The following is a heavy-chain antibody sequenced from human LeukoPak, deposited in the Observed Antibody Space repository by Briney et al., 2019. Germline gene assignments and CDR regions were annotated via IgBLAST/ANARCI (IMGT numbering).Heavy chain of an antibody. CDR3: AKGPCSVTTCYSRGYDY. V-gene: IGHV3-23*01. J-gene: IGHJ4*02. Sequence: GGSLRLSCAASGFTFDSYAMSWVRQAPGKGLELVSGISDTGGSTYYADPVKGRFTISRDNSKNTLYLQMNSLRAEDTAVYYCAKGPCSVTTCYSRGYDYWGQGTLVTVSS. CDR1: GFTFDSYA. D-gene: IGHD2-15*01. CDR2: ISDTGGST.